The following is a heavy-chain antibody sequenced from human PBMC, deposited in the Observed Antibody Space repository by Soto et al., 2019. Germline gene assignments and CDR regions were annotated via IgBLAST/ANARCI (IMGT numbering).Heavy chain of an antibody. Sequence: EVQLLESGGGLVQPGGSLRLSCAASGFTFSSYAMSWVRQAPGKGLEWVAGITGSGGSTYYADSVKGRFTISRDNSKSTVVREVKGRGREEGAVCWGGGGGGYGGGRNDYWGQGTLVSVSS. J-gene: IGHJ4*02. CDR2: ITGSGGST. V-gene: IGHV3-23*01. CDR3: GGGGGYGGGRNDY. D-gene: IGHD4-17*01. CDR1: GFTFSSYA.